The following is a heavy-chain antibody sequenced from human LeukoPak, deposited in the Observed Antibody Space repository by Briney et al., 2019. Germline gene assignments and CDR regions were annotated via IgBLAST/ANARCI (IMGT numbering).Heavy chain of an antibody. CDR1: GGTFSSYA. D-gene: IGHD5-24*01. Sequence: SVKVPCKASGGTFSSYAISWVRQAPGQGLEWMGRIIPILGIANYAQKFQGRVTITADKSTSTAYMELSSLRSEDTAVYYCARTALVEMATFDYWGQGTLVTVSS. CDR3: ARTALVEMATFDY. J-gene: IGHJ4*02. V-gene: IGHV1-69*04. CDR2: IIPILGIA.